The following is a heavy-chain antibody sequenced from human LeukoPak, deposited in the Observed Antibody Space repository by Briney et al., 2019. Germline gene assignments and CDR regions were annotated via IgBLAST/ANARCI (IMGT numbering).Heavy chain of an antibody. D-gene: IGHD6-19*01. CDR2: ISYDGSNK. V-gene: IGHV3-30*18. CDR3: AKGGRRQQWLADAFDI. J-gene: IGHJ3*02. Sequence: PGGSLRLSCAASGFTFSSYGMHWVRQAPGKGLEWVAVISYDGSNKYYADSVKGRFTISRDNSKNTLYLQMNSLRAEDTAVYYCAKGGRRQQWLADAFDIWGQGTMVTVSS. CDR1: GFTFSSYG.